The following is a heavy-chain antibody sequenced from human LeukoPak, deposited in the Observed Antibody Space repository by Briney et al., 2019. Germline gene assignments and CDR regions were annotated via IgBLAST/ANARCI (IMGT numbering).Heavy chain of an antibody. CDR3: ARDDSSGYFFDY. D-gene: IGHD3-22*01. Sequence: GGSLRLSCAASGFILSSYNMNWVRQAPGKGPEWVSYISSSSTTIYYADSVKGRFTISRDNAKNSLYLQMNSPRAEDTAVYYCARDDSSGYFFDYWGQGTLVTVSS. CDR1: GFILSSYN. V-gene: IGHV3-48*04. J-gene: IGHJ4*02. CDR2: ISSSSTTI.